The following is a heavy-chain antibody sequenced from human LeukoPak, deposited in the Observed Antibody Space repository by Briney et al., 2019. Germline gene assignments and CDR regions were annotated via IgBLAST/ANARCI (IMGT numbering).Heavy chain of an antibody. V-gene: IGHV3-23*01. CDR1: GFTFSSYA. CDR3: ITEPPMDFFVVVPA. Sequence: GGSLRLSCAASGFTFSSYAMSWVRQAPGKGLEWVSAISGSGGSTYYADSVKGRFTISRDNSKNTLYLQMSSLKTEDTAVYYCITEPPMDFFVVVPAWGQGTLVTVSS. CDR2: ISGSGGST. J-gene: IGHJ5*02. D-gene: IGHD2-2*01.